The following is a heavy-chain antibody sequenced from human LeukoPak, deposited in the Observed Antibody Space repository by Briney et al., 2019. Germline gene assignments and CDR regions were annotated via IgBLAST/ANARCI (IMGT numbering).Heavy chain of an antibody. V-gene: IGHV1-18*01. CDR2: ISVYNGNT. CDR1: GSTFTSYG. CDR3: AKEVRDYDILTGYYHYYYYGMDV. J-gene: IGHJ6*02. D-gene: IGHD3-9*01. Sequence: GASVKVSCKASGSTFTSYGISWVRQAPGQGLEGMGWISVYNGNTNCAKKLQGRVTMTTITSTSTDYQELRRLRSDDTAVYYGAKEVRDYDILTGYYHYYYYGMDVWGQGTTVTVSS.